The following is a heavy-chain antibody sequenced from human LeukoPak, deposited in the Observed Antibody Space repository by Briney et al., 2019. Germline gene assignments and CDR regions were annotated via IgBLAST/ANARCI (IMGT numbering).Heavy chain of an antibody. CDR2: IYTSGSA. CDR1: GGSISSYY. CDR3: ASGVGAGGGDAFDI. Sequence: SETLSLTCTVSGGSISSYYWSWIRQPAGKGLEWIGRIYTSGSANYNPSLKSRVTMSVDTSKNQFSLKLSSVTAADTAVYYCASGVGAGGGDAFDIWGQGTMVTVSS. J-gene: IGHJ3*02. D-gene: IGHD1-26*01. V-gene: IGHV4-4*07.